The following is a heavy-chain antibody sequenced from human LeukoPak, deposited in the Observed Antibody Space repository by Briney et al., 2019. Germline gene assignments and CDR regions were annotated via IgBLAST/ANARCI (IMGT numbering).Heavy chain of an antibody. Sequence: SETLSLTCTVSGGSMRSYYWSWIRQPPGKGLEWIGYIYYSGSTNYNPSLKSRVTISVDTSKNQFSLKLSSVTAADTAVYYCARTTYYYDSSGYGYYFDYWGQGTLVTVSS. J-gene: IGHJ4*02. CDR3: ARTTYYYDSSGYGYYFDY. D-gene: IGHD3-22*01. CDR2: IYYSGST. CDR1: GGSMRSYY. V-gene: IGHV4-59*08.